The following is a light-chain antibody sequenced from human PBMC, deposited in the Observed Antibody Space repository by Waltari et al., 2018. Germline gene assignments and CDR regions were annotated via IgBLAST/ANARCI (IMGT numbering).Light chain of an antibody. CDR2: GGS. CDR3: LQTIAFPLT. V-gene: IGKV2-40*01. J-gene: IGKJ4*01. CDR1: QSLLYSNGNTY. Sequence: EIVMTQTPLSLPITPGEPASISGRSSQSLLYSNGNTYLHWYLQKPGQSPQLLIYGGSNRASGVPDRFSGSGTGTDFTLKISKVEAGDVGIYYCLQTIAFPLTFGGGTKVEIK.